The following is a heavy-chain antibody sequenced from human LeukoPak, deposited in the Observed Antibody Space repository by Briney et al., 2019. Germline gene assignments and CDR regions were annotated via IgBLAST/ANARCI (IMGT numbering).Heavy chain of an antibody. Sequence: EASVKVSCKASGGTFSSYAISWVRQAPGQGLEWMGRIIPIFGTANYAQKFQGRVTITTDESTSTAYMELSSLRSEDTAVYYCARSIRGTTNSSWFDPWGQGTLVTVSS. CDR3: ARSIRGTTNSSWFDP. CDR1: GGTFSSYA. CDR2: IIPIFGTA. D-gene: IGHD1-7*01. V-gene: IGHV1-69*05. J-gene: IGHJ5*02.